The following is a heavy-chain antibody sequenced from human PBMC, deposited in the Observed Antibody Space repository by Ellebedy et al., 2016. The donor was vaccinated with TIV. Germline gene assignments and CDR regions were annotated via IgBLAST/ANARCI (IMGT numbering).Heavy chain of an antibody. D-gene: IGHD6-19*01. CDR3: AASAMAGRRLLPLDY. CDR1: SGSLSGYY. Sequence: SETLSLXXGVASGSLSGYYWSWIRQSPGKGLEWIGKIDHSGNTHYNPSLKSRVTMSADTSNNQFSLLVNSVTAADTAVYYCAASAMAGRRLLPLDYWGQGALVTLSS. CDR2: IDHSGNT. J-gene: IGHJ4*02. V-gene: IGHV4-34*01.